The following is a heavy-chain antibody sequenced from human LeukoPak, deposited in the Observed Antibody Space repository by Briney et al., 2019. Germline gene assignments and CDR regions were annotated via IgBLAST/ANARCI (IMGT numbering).Heavy chain of an antibody. D-gene: IGHD6-13*01. V-gene: IGHV3-23*01. CDR1: GFTFSSYA. Sequence: PGGSLRLSCAASGFTFSSYAMSWVRQAPGKGLEWVSAISGSGGSTYYVDSVKGRFTISRDNSKNPLYLQMNSLRAEDTAVYYCAKDQWQQLVPRAFDYWGQGTLVTVSP. CDR2: ISGSGGST. CDR3: AKDQWQQLVPRAFDY. J-gene: IGHJ4*02.